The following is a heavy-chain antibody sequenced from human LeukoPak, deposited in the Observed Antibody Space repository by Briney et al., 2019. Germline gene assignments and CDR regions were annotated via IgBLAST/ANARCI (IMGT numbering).Heavy chain of an antibody. CDR2: ISGNGGGT. D-gene: IGHD3-16*01. J-gene: IGHJ4*02. Sequence: GESLRLSCVGSEFTFSNYAMSWVRQAPGRGLEWVSSISGNGGGTYYADSVKGRFTISRDNSKSTVSLQMTSLTPEDTAIYYCAKEGPYDSSTVRLDFWGQGTLVAVSS. CDR3: AKEGPYDSSTVRLDF. CDR1: EFTFSNYA. V-gene: IGHV3-23*01.